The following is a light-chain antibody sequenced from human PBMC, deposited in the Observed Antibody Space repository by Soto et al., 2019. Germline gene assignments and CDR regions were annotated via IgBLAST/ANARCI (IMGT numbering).Light chain of an antibody. CDR2: GAS. CDR1: QSISSY. V-gene: IGKV3-20*01. Sequence: TQSPSTLSASVGDRVTIACRASQSISSYLAWYQQKPGQAPRLLIYGASNRATGIPDRFSGSGSGTDFTLTISRLEPEDFAVYYCQQYGSSGTFGQGTKVEIK. J-gene: IGKJ1*01. CDR3: QQYGSSGT.